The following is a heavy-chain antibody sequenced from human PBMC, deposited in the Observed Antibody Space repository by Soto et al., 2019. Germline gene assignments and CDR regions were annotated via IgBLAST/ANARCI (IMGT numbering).Heavy chain of an antibody. Sequence: WASVKVSCKASGGTFSSYAISWVRQAPGQGLEWMGGIIPIFGTANYAQKFQGRVTITADKSTSTAYMELSSLKASDTAMYYCARQRSGNWNYVFWGPGTSFDYWGQGTLVTVSS. CDR2: IIPIFGTA. D-gene: IGHD1-7*01. V-gene: IGHV1-69*06. J-gene: IGHJ4*02. CDR3: ARQRSGNWNYVFWGPGTSFDY. CDR1: GGTFSSYA.